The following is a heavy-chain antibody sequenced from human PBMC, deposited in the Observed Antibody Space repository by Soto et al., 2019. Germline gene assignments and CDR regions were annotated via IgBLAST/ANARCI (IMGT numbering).Heavy chain of an antibody. D-gene: IGHD2-15*01. CDR1: GGSFSGYY. CDR2: INHSGST. CDR3: ARVRGGSSLYYYYYMDV. J-gene: IGHJ6*03. Sequence: PSETLSLTCAVYGGSFSGYYWGWIRQPPGKGLEWIGEINHSGSTNYNPSLKSRVTISVDTSKNQFSLKLSSVTAADTAVYYCARVRGGSSLYYYYYMDVWGKGTTVTVSS. V-gene: IGHV4-34*01.